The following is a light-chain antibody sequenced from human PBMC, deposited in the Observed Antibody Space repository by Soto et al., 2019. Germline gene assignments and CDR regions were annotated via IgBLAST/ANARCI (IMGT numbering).Light chain of an antibody. V-gene: IGKV3-20*01. CDR3: QQYDSTPPT. Sequence: PGDRATLSCRASQSVNSNYLAWYQRKPGQAPRLLIYGASNRATDISYRFSASGSGTDFTLTITRLEAEDFAVYYCQQYDSTPPTFGQGTKVEVK. CDR1: QSVNSNY. CDR2: GAS. J-gene: IGKJ1*01.